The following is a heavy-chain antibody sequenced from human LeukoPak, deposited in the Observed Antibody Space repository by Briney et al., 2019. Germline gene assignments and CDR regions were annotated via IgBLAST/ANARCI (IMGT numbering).Heavy chain of an antibody. D-gene: IGHD2-15*01. CDR1: GGSISSSNW. J-gene: IGHJ5*02. CDR2: IYHSGST. CDR3: ARRLGYCSGGSCHHLWWFEP. Sequence: SETLSLTCAVSGGSISSSNWWRWVRQPPGKGLEWIGEIYHSGSTNYNPSLKSRVTISVDKSKNQFSLKLSSVTAADTAVYYCARRLGYCSGGSCHHLWWFEPWGQGTLVTVSS. V-gene: IGHV4-4*02.